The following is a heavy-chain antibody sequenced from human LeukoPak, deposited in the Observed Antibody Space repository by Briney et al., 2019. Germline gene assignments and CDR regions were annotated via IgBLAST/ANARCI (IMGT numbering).Heavy chain of an antibody. CDR3: ARSRSGSYAEFVY. CDR1: GGSINTADYY. Sequence: SQTLSLTCTVSGGSINTADYYRSWIRQPPGKGLEWIGYIYYSGSTFFNYNASLSSRLTISLDKSKNQFSLHLSSVTAADSAMYYCARSRSGSYAEFVYWGQGTLVTVSS. J-gene: IGHJ4*02. CDR2: IYYSGST. D-gene: IGHD3-10*01. V-gene: IGHV4-30-4*01.